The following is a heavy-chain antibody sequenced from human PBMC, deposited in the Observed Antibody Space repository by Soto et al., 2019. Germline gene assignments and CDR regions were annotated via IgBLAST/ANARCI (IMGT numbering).Heavy chain of an antibody. CDR1: GFSLSTSGVG. Sequence: QITLKESGPTLVKPTQTLTLTCTFSGFSLSTSGVGVGWIRQPPGKALEWLALIYWDDDKRYSPSLKSRLTITKDTSKNPVVLTMTNMDPVDTATYYCAHSLDDILPGLNWFDPWGQGTLVTVSS. CDR3: AHSLDDILPGLNWFDP. V-gene: IGHV2-5*02. J-gene: IGHJ5*02. CDR2: IYWDDDK. D-gene: IGHD3-9*01.